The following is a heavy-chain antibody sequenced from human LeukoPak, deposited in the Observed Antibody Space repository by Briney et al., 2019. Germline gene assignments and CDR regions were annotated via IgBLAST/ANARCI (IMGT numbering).Heavy chain of an antibody. CDR3: ARADGNYGYVFDY. CDR1: RFTFSSYG. D-gene: IGHD5-18*01. CDR2: ISSSSIYI. J-gene: IGHJ4*02. Sequence: PGGSLRLSCAASRFTFSSYGMSWVRQAPGKGLEWVSSISSSSIYIYYEDSVKGRFTISRDNAKRSVFLQMNSLRAEDTAVYYCARADGNYGYVFDYWGQGILVTVSS. V-gene: IGHV3-21*01.